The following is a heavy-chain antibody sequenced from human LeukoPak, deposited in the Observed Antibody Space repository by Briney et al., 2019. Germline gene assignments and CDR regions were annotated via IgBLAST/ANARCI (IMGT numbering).Heavy chain of an antibody. Sequence: GGSLRLSCAASGFTFSSYGMSWVRQAPGKGLEWVSIISGSGGSTYYADSVKGRFTISRDNSKNTLYLQMNSLRAEDTAAYYCAKDLRWLLPDYWGQGTLVTVSS. V-gene: IGHV3-23*01. CDR3: AKDLRWLLPDY. CDR2: ISGSGGST. D-gene: IGHD5-24*01. CDR1: GFTFSSYG. J-gene: IGHJ4*02.